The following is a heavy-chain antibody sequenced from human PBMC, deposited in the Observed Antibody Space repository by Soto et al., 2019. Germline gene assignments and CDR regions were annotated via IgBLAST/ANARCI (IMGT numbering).Heavy chain of an antibody. D-gene: IGHD3-22*01. J-gene: IGHJ3*02. CDR3: TTDTSSVYYYDHDAFDI. Sequence: GVLRLSASASGFTFSNAWMSCVLQAPGKGLEWVGRIKSKTDGGTTDYAAPVKGRFTISRDDSKNTLYLQMNSLKTEDTAVYYCTTDTSSVYYYDHDAFDIWGQGTMVTVS. CDR1: GFTFSNAW. CDR2: IKSKTDGGTT. V-gene: IGHV3-15*01.